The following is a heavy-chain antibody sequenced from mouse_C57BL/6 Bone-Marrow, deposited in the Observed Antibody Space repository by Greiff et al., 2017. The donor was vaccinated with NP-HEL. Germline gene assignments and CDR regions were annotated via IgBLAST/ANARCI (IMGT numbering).Heavy chain of an antibody. Sequence: EVQLVESGGDLVKPGGSLKLSCAASGFTFSSYGMSWVRQTPDKRLEWVATISSGGSYTYYPDSVKGRFTISRDNAKNTLYLQMSSLKSEDTAMYFCARGHSAWFAYWGEGTLVTVSA. D-gene: IGHD2-12*01. J-gene: IGHJ3*01. CDR2: ISSGGSYT. CDR3: ARGHSAWFAY. V-gene: IGHV5-6*01. CDR1: GFTFSSYG.